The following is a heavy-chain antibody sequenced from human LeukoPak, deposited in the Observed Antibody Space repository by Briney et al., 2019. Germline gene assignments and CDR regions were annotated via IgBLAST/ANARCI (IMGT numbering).Heavy chain of an antibody. CDR2: ISSSSSYI. V-gene: IGHV3-21*04. Sequence: PGGSLRLSCAASGFTFSSYSMNWVRQAPGKGLEWVSSISSSSSYIYYADSVKGRFTISRDNSKNTLYLQMNSLRAEDTAVYYCVLLWFGTPFDPWGQGTLVTVSS. D-gene: IGHD3-10*01. CDR3: VLLWFGTPFDP. J-gene: IGHJ5*02. CDR1: GFTFSSYS.